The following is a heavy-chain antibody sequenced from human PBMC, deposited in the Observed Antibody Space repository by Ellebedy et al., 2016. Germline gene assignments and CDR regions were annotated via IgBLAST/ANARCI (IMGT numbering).Heavy chain of an antibody. CDR2: ISGGGDTT. Sequence: GGSLRLXCVASGFTFGNFFMSWVRQAPGGGLEWISTISGGGDTTVSADSVKGRFTISRDNSRNTLYLQMNSLRAEDTAVYYCYYGHYSGYWGQGTLVTVSS. V-gene: IGHV3-23*01. CDR3: YYGHYSGY. J-gene: IGHJ4*02. CDR1: GFTFGNFF. D-gene: IGHD4-17*01.